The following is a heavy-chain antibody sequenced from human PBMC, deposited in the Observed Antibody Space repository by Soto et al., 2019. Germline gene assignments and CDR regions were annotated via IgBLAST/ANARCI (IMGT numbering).Heavy chain of an antibody. CDR1: GFTFDDYA. D-gene: IGHD4-17*01. CDR2: ISWNSGSI. J-gene: IGHJ3*02. V-gene: IGHV3-9*01. Sequence: EVQLVESGGGLVQPGRSLRRSCAASGFTFDDYAMHWVRQAPGKGLEWVSGISWNSGSIGYADSVKGRFTISRDNAKNSLELQMNSLRAEDTALYYCAKWDDYGDRKEAFDIWGQGTMVTVSS. CDR3: AKWDDYGDRKEAFDI.